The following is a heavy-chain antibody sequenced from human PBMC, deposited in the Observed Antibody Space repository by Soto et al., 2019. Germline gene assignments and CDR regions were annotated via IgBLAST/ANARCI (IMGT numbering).Heavy chain of an antibody. D-gene: IGHD6-13*01. CDR2: INHSGST. Sequence: LSLTCAVYGGSFSGYYWTWIRQPPGKGLEWIGEINHSGSTNYNPSLKSRVTISVDTSKNQFSLKLSSVTAADTAVYYCARGYSSSWYRYYYGMDVWGQGTTVTVSS. J-gene: IGHJ6*02. CDR1: GGSFSGYY. CDR3: ARGYSSSWYRYYYGMDV. V-gene: IGHV4-34*01.